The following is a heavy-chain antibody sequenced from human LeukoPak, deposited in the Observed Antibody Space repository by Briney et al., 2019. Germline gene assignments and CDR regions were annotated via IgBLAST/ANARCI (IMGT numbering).Heavy chain of an antibody. CDR2: IYYSGST. D-gene: IGHD1-26*01. Sequence: PSETLSHTCTVSGGSISSSSYYWGWIRQPPGKGLEWIGSIYYSGSTYYNPSLKSRVTISVDTSKNQFSLKLSSVTAADTAVYYCASIIVGVTPQHWGQGTLVTVSS. CDR3: ASIIVGVTPQH. J-gene: IGHJ1*01. CDR1: GGSISSSSYY. V-gene: IGHV4-39*01.